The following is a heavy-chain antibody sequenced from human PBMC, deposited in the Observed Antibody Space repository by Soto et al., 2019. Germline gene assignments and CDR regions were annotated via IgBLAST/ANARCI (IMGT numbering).Heavy chain of an antibody. V-gene: IGHV3-7*01. D-gene: IGHD2-8*01. Sequence: EVQLVESGGGLVQPGGSLRLSCAASGFTFSSYWMSWVRQAPGKGLEWVANIKQDGSEKYYVDSVKGRYTISRDNAKSSMLLEMNSLRAEDTAVYYSARCRVYYSGRGGFDYWGQGTLVTVSS. CDR1: GFTFSSYW. CDR2: IKQDGSEK. J-gene: IGHJ4*02. CDR3: ARCRVYYSGRGGFDY.